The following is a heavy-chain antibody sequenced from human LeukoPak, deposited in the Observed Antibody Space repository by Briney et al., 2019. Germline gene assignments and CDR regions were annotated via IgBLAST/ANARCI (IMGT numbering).Heavy chain of an antibody. J-gene: IGHJ5*02. CDR3: ARLSYYYDST. D-gene: IGHD3-22*01. CDR2: IHTSGST. Sequence: SETLSLTCTVSGGSISSGSYYWSWIRQPAGKGLEWFGRIHTSGSTNHNPSLKSRVTIVVDTSKDQFFLKLSSVTAADAAVYYCARLSYYYDSTWGQGTLVTVSS. V-gene: IGHV4-61*02. CDR1: GGSISSGSYY.